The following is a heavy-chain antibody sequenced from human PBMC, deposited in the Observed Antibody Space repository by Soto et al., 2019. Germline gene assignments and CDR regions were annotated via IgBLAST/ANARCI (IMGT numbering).Heavy chain of an antibody. CDR3: ARDGYPAYNWLDP. D-gene: IGHD5-12*01. J-gene: IGHJ5*02. V-gene: IGHV1-18*01. Sequence: QVQLVQSGAEVKKPGASVKVSCKASGYTFTNYGISWVRQAPGQGLEWMGWISAYNGNTNYAQRLQDRVTMTTVTSTNTAYMELRSLRSDDTAMYYCARDGYPAYNWLDPWGQGTLVTVSS. CDR1: GYTFTNYG. CDR2: ISAYNGNT.